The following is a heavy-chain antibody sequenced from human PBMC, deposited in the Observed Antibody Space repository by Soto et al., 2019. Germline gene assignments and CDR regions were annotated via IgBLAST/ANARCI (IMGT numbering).Heavy chain of an antibody. V-gene: IGHV1-69*02. CDR2: IIPILGIA. D-gene: IGHD3-10*01. J-gene: IGHJ6*02. CDR3: ARAGSGSPHYYYYGMDV. CDR1: VGTFTGYT. Sequence: SVMVCSEAPVGTFTGYTISWVRQAPGQGLEWMGRIIPILGIANYAQKFQGRVTITADKSTSTAYMELSSLRSEDTAVYYCARAGSGSPHYYYYGMDVWG.